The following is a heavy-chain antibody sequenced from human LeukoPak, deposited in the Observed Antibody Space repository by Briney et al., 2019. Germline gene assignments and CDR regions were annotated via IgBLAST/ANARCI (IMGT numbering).Heavy chain of an antibody. J-gene: IGHJ4*02. CDR2: IYYSGST. CDR1: GGSISSGDYY. V-gene: IGHV4-30-4*01. CDR3: ARAGSYYDILTGYYNYFDY. Sequence: SQTLSLTCTVSGGSISSGDYYWSWIRQPPGKGLEWIGYIYYSGSTYYNPSLKSRVTISVDTSKNQFSLKLSSVTAADTAVYYCARAGSYYDILTGYYNYFDYWGQGTLVTVSS. D-gene: IGHD3-9*01.